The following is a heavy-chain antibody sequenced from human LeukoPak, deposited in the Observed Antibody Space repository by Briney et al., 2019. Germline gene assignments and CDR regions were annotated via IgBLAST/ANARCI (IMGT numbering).Heavy chain of an antibody. CDR1: GGTFSSYA. Sequence: SVKVSCKASGGTFSSYAISWVRQAPGQGLEWMGGIIPIFGTANYAQKFQGRVTITADESTSTAYMELSSLRSEDTAVYYCARKARSWFYYFDYWGQGTLVTVSS. J-gene: IGHJ4*02. V-gene: IGHV1-69*13. CDR2: IIPIFGTA. CDR3: ARKARSWFYYFDY. D-gene: IGHD6-13*01.